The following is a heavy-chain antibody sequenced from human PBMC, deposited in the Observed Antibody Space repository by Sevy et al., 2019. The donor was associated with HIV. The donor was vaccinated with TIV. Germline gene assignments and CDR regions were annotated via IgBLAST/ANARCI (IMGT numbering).Heavy chain of an antibody. CDR3: ARPSYGSGRGYQNYFYYYGMDD. Sequence: ASVKVSCKASGGTFSSFALSWVRQAPGQGLEWMGGIIPIFGTTKYAQKFQGRVTIIADESTSTAYMELSSLGSEDTAVYCCARPSYGSGRGYQNYFYYYGMDDWGPGTTVTVSS. D-gene: IGHD3-10*01. CDR1: GGTFSSFA. V-gene: IGHV1-69*13. J-gene: IGHJ6*02. CDR2: IIPIFGTT.